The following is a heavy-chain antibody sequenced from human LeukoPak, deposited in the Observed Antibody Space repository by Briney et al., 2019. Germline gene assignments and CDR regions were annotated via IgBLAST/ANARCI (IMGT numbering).Heavy chain of an antibody. D-gene: IGHD3-3*01. CDR2: IIPIFGTA. CDR1: GGTFSSYD. CDR3: ARSSLWSGSQSGAFDI. J-gene: IGHJ3*02. Sequence: SVKVSCKASGGTFSSYDISWVRQAPGQGLGWMGGIIPIFGTANYAQKFQGRVTITTDESTSTAYMELSSLRSEDTAVYYCARSSLWSGSQSGAFDIWGQGTMVTVSS. V-gene: IGHV1-69*05.